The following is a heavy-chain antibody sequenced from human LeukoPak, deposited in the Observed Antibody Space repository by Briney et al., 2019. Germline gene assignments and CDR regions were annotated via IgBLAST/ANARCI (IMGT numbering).Heavy chain of an antibody. CDR1: SGPISSSSYY. Sequence: SETLSLTCTVSSGPISSSSYYWGWIRQPPGKGLEWIGSIYYSGSTYYNPSLKSRVTISVDTSKNQFSLKLSSVTAADTAVYYCARENSSGYYFDYWGQGTLVTVSS. CDR3: ARENSSGYYFDY. CDR2: IYYSGST. D-gene: IGHD6-19*01. J-gene: IGHJ4*02. V-gene: IGHV4-39*07.